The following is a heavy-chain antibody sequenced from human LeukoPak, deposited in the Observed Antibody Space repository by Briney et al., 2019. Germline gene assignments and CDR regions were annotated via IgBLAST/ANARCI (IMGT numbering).Heavy chain of an antibody. D-gene: IGHD1-26*01. CDR3: ARERGSYGHYYGMDV. CDR2: IYTSGST. CDR1: GGSISSGGYY. V-gene: IGHV4-61*02. Sequence: SQTLSLTCTVSGGSISSGGYYWSWIRQPAGKGLEWIGRIYTSGSTNYNPSLKSRVTMSVDTSKNQFSLKLSSVTAADTAVYYCARERGSYGHYYGMDVWGQGTTVTVSS. J-gene: IGHJ6*02.